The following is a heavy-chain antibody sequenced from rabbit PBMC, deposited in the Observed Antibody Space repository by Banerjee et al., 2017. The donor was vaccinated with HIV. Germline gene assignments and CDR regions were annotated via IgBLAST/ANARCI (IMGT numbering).Heavy chain of an antibody. Sequence: QEQLEESGGDLVKPEGSLTITCTASGFSFSNKYVMCWVRQAPGKGLEWIGCMNAGTSGSTYYARWAKGRFTISKTSSTTVTLQMTSLTAADTATYFCARDLAGVIGWNFNLWGPGTLVTVS. V-gene: IGHV1S45*01. D-gene: IGHD4-1*01. CDR3: ARDLAGVIGWNFNL. CDR2: MNAGTSGST. J-gene: IGHJ4*01. CDR1: GFSFSNKYV.